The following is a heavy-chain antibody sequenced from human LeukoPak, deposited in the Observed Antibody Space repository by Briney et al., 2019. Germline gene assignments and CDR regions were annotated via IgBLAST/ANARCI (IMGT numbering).Heavy chain of an antibody. CDR3: ARRAYNWGAFDI. J-gene: IGHJ3*02. CDR1: GFAFTNYA. CDR2: LSPSGADT. D-gene: IGHD5-24*01. Sequence: GGSLRLSCAASGFAFTNYAMNWVRQAPGKGLEWVSTLSPSGADTYYADSVKGRFTISRDISKNTLYLQMNSLRAEDTAVYYCARRAYNWGAFDIWGQGTMVTVSS. V-gene: IGHV3-23*01.